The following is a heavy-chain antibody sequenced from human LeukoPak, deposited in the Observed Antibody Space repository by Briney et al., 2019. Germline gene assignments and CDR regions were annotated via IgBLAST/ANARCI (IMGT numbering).Heavy chain of an antibody. V-gene: IGHV4-4*09. CDR1: GGPIDSYY. Sequence: SETLSLTCTVSGGPIDSYYWSWIRLPPGKGLEWIGYIYPSGGTHYNPSLLSRVSMSVDTSKNQFSLKVRSATAADTAVYFCARRIVAGATNSHWFDPWGQGTVVTVSS. CDR2: IYPSGGT. CDR3: ARRIVAGATNSHWFDP. J-gene: IGHJ5*02. D-gene: IGHD2-21*01.